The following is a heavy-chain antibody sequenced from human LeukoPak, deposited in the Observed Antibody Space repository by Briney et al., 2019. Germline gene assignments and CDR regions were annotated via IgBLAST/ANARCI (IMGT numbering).Heavy chain of an antibody. J-gene: IGHJ4*02. V-gene: IGHV3-11*04. CDR2: ISSSGSTV. CDR1: GFTFSDYY. Sequence: GGSLRLSCAASGFTFSDYYMSWIRQAPGKGLEWASYISSSGSTVYYADSVKGRFTISRDNAKNSLYLQMNSLRAEDTAVYFCARTVGDTPYDYWGQGTLVTVSS. CDR3: ARTVGDTPYDY. D-gene: IGHD1-26*01.